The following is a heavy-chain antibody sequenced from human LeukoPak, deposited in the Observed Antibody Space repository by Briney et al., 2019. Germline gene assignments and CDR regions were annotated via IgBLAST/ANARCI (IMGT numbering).Heavy chain of an antibody. J-gene: IGHJ4*02. D-gene: IGHD3-16*01. CDR1: VGSSSTYY. CDR3: ARHIEGEGLDY. V-gene: IGHV4-59*08. Sequence: SETLSLTCTVSVGSSSTYYWSWIRQPPAKGLEWVGYISYSGNSHYNPSLKSRVTISVDSSKTQFSLKLTSVTAADTAFYYCARHIEGEGLDYWGQGTLVTVSS. CDR2: ISYSGNS.